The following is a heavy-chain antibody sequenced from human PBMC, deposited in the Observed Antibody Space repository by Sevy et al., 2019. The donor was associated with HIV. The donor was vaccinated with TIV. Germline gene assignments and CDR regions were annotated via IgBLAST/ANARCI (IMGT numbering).Heavy chain of an antibody. Sequence: SDTLSLTCTVAGASISNSNYYWGWIRQPPGKGLEWIANVYYSGSTYYNPSLESRVTISVDTSKNQISLKLRSVTASDTAVYYCARHTFGWYYFDSWGQGTLVTVS. J-gene: IGHJ4*02. CDR3: ARHTFGWYYFDS. CDR1: GASISNSNYY. V-gene: IGHV4-39*01. D-gene: IGHD3-16*01. CDR2: VYYSGST.